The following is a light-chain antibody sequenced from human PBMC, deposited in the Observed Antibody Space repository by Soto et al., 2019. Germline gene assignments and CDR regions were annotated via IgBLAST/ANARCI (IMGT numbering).Light chain of an antibody. J-gene: IGKJ2*01. Sequence: DIQMTQSPSTLSASVGDRVTITCRASQSVTNWLAWYQQKPGKAPNLLIYDASRLQSGIPSRFSGSGSGTEFTLTSSSLQPAYFANYYCQHYTTYPDTFGQGTKLEIK. CDR2: DAS. V-gene: IGKV1-5*01. CDR1: QSVTNW. CDR3: QHYTTYPDT.